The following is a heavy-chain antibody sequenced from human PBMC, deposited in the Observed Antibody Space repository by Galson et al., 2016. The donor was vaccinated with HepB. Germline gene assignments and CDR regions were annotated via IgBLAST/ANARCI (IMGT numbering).Heavy chain of an antibody. CDR3: VRGSLAVTRSTLDY. CDR1: GDSVSNNRAA. CDR2: TFYRSKWFH. D-gene: IGHD2-21*02. Sequence: CAISGDSVSNNRAAWTWIRQSPSRGLEWLGRTFYRSKWFHEYASSVKGRMTINSDIAKNQFSLQVNSVTPEDTAVYFCVRGSLAVTRSTLDYLGQGALVIVSS. J-gene: IGHJ4*02. V-gene: IGHV6-1*01.